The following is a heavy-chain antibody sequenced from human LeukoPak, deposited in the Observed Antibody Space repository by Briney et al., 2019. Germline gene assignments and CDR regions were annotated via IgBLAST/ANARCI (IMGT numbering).Heavy chain of an antibody. V-gene: IGHV3-53*01. Sequence: GGSPRLSCAASGFTVSSTFMSWVRQTPGKGLEWVSVIYSGGNTYYADSVKGRFTISRDNSKNTLYLQMNSLRAEDTAVYYCARGPYSLGAFDIWGQGTMVTVSS. CDR2: IYSGGNT. CDR1: GFTVSSTF. CDR3: ARGPYSLGAFDI. J-gene: IGHJ3*02. D-gene: IGHD3-16*02.